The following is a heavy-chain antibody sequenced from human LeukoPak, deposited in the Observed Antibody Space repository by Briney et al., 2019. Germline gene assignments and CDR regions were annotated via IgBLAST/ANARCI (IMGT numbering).Heavy chain of an antibody. V-gene: IGHV3-23*01. CDR2: LSGSGGST. D-gene: IGHD6-13*01. CDR3: AKESIVAAGNLNYFDS. J-gene: IGHJ4*01. CDR1: GVTFSSDA. Sequence: PGGSLRLSCAASGVTFSSDAMSWGRQALGKGLEWVSALSGSGGSTYYADSVKGRLTISRDNSKNTLYLQMNSLRAEDTPVYYCAKESIVAAGNLNYFDSWGHGTLVTVSS.